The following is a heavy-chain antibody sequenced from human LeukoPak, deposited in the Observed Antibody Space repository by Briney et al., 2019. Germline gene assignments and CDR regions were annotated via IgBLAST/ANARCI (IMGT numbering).Heavy chain of an antibody. J-gene: IGHJ4*02. Sequence: GASVKVSCKASVYTFTSCYMHWVRQAPGQGLEWMGIINPNGGSTSYAQKFQGRVTMTRDTSTSTVYMELSSLRSEDTAVYYCARGDWTRGATVTALVYWGQGTLVTVSS. V-gene: IGHV1-46*01. CDR3: ARGDWTRGATVTALVY. D-gene: IGHD4-17*01. CDR2: INPNGGST. CDR1: VYTFTSCY.